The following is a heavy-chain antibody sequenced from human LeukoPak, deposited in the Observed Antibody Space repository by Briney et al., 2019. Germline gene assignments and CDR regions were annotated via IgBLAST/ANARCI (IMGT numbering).Heavy chain of an antibody. D-gene: IGHD2-2*01. CDR2: IRQDGSEK. CDR3: ARAQVPAAMDY. J-gene: IGHJ4*02. V-gene: IGHV3-7*03. Sequence: GGSLRLSCAASGFTFSSYWTSWARQAPGKGLEWVANIRQDGSEKYYVDSVKGRFTISRDNAKNSLYLQMNSLRAEDTAVYYCARAQVPAAMDYWGQGTLVTVSS. CDR1: GFTFSSYW.